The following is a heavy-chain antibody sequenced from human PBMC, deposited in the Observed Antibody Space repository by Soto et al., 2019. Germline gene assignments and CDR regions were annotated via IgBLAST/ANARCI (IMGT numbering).Heavy chain of an antibody. D-gene: IGHD6-19*01. Sequence: LSETLSLTCTVSGGSISSYYWSWIRQPPGKGLEWIGYIYYSGSTNYNPSLKSRVTISVDTSKNQFSLKLSSVTAADTAVYYCARGRIAVAGDFDYWGQGTLVTVSS. CDR2: IYYSGST. CDR3: ARGRIAVAGDFDY. J-gene: IGHJ4*02. V-gene: IGHV4-59*01. CDR1: GGSISSYY.